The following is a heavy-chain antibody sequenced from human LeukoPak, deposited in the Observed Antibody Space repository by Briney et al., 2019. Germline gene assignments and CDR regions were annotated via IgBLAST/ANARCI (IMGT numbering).Heavy chain of an antibody. CDR1: GGSISSSTYF. CDR2: IKEDGSDK. V-gene: IGHV3-7*01. CDR3: ASQSYGLFAY. Sequence: ETLSLTCTVSGGSISSSTYFWGWIRQPPGKGLEWVANIKEDGSDKYYGDSVKGRFTISRDNAKNSLYLQMNSLRPDDTAVYYCASQSYGLFAYWGQGTLVTVSS. J-gene: IGHJ4*02. D-gene: IGHD4-17*01.